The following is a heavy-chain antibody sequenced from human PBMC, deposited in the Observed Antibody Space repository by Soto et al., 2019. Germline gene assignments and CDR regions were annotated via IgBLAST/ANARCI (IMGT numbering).Heavy chain of an antibody. Sequence: GGSLRLSCAASGFTFSSYAMSWVRQAPGKGLEWVSAISGSGGSTYYADSVKGRFTISRDNSKNTLYLQMNSLRAEDTAVYYCAKARHDSSGYYPDYWGQGTLVTVSS. CDR1: GFTFSSYA. D-gene: IGHD3-22*01. CDR3: AKARHDSSGYYPDY. CDR2: ISGSGGST. J-gene: IGHJ4*02. V-gene: IGHV3-23*01.